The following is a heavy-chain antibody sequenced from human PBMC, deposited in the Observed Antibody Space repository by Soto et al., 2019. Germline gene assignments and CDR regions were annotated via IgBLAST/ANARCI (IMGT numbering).Heavy chain of an antibody. CDR1: GFTFSSYG. CDR2: IWYDGSNK. J-gene: IGHJ4*02. CDR3: ARSRPAVLRDIDDY. D-gene: IGHD2-2*01. Sequence: QVQLVESGGGVVQPGRSLRLSCAASGFTFSSYGMHWVRQAPGMGLEWVAVIWYDGSNKYYADSVKGRFTISRDNSKNTLYLQMNSLRAEDTAVYYCARSRPAVLRDIDDYWGQGTLVTVSS. V-gene: IGHV3-33*01.